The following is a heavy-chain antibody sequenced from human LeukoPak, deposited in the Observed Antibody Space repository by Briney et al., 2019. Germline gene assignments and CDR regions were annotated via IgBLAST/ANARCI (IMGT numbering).Heavy chain of an antibody. V-gene: IGHV3-23*01. CDR1: GFTFTTYG. J-gene: IGHJ6*04. D-gene: IGHD3-10*02. Sequence: GGTLRLSCVASGFTFTTYGMNWVRQAPGKGLEWVSGITGSGDRTYYADSVKGRFTISRDNAKNSLYLQMNSLRAEDTAVYYCAELGITMIGGVWGKGTTVTISS. CDR3: AELGITMIGGV. CDR2: ITGSGDRT.